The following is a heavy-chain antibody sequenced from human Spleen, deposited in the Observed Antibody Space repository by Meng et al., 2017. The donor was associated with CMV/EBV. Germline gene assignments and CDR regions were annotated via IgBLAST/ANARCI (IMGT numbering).Heavy chain of an antibody. V-gene: IGHV4-4*02. CDR1: GVSISSSHW. CDR3: ARVDYYDSSGCFY. CDR2: IYYSGST. J-gene: IGHJ4*02. D-gene: IGHD3-22*01. Sequence: CAVSGVSISSSHWWSWVRQPPGKGLEWIGEIYYSGSTNYNPSLKSRVTISVDRSKNQFSLKLNSVTAADTAMYYCARVDYYDSSGCFYWGQGTLVTVSS.